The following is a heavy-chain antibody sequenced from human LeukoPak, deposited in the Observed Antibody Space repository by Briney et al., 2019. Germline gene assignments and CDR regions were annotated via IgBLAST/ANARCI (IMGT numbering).Heavy chain of an antibody. CDR1: GDSISSYY. CDR2: ISYSGST. CDR3: ARRGRLDPLDY. Sequence: PSETLSLTCTVSGDSISSYYWSWIRQPPGKGLEWIGYISYSGSTSYNPSLKSRVTISVDTSKNQFSLKLSSVTAADTAVYYCARRGRLDPLDYWGQGTLISVSS. V-gene: IGHV4-59*08. D-gene: IGHD1-1*01. J-gene: IGHJ4*02.